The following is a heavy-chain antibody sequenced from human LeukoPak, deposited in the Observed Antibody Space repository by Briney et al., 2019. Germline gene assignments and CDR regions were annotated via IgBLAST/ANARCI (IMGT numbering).Heavy chain of an antibody. V-gene: IGHV4-59*08. Sequence: SETLSLTCTVSGGSISSYYWSWIRQPPGKGLEWIGNIYYSGSTNYNPSLKSRVTISVDTSKNQFSLKLSSVTAADTAVYYCARGITIFGVVIQNWFDPWGQGTLVTVSS. CDR2: IYYSGST. J-gene: IGHJ5*02. CDR3: ARGITIFGVVIQNWFDP. CDR1: GGSISSYY. D-gene: IGHD3-3*01.